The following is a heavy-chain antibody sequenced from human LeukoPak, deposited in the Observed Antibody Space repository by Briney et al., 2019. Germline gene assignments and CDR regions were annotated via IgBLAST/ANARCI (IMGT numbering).Heavy chain of an antibody. V-gene: IGHV3-21*01. CDR1: GFTFSDYT. Sequence: GGSLRLSCAASGFTFSDYTINWVRQAPGKGLEWVSSISSTSNYIYHADSLKGRVTISRDNAKNSLSLQMNSLRVEDTAVYYCAKDGRGSSWFVFDYWGQGTLVTVSS. CDR3: AKDGRGSSWFVFDY. CDR2: ISSTSNYI. D-gene: IGHD6-13*01. J-gene: IGHJ4*02.